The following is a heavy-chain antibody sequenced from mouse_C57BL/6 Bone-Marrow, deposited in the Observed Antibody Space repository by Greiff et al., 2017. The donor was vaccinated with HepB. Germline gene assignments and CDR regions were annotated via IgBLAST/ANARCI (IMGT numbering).Heavy chain of an antibody. CDR3: AREYYGSSYGFAY. D-gene: IGHD1-1*01. CDR1: GYTFTSYG. Sequence: VKLQESGAELARPGASVKLSCKASGYTFTSYGISWVKQRTGQGLEWIGEIYPRSGNTYYNEKFKGKATLTADKSSSTAYMELRSLTSEDSAVYFCAREYYGSSYGFAYWGQGTLVTVSA. J-gene: IGHJ3*01. V-gene: IGHV1-81*01. CDR2: IYPRSGNT.